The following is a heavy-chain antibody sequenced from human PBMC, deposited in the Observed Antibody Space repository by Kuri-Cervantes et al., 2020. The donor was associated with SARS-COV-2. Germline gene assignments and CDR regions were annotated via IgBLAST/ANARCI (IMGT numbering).Heavy chain of an antibody. CDR2: ISRSSSYI. CDR3: ARDSSIVVGRKGYYGMDV. Sequence: GESLKISCAASGITFSSYSMNLVRQAPGKGLEWVSSISRSSSYIYYADSVKGRLTISRDNAKNSLYLQMNSLRVEDTAVYYCARDSSIVVGRKGYYGMDVWGQGTTVTVSS. D-gene: IGHD2-2*01. V-gene: IGHV3-21*01. CDR1: GITFSSYS. J-gene: IGHJ6*02.